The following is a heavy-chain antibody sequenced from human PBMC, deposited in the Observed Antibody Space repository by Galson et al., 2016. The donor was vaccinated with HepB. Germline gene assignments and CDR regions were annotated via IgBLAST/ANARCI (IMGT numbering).Heavy chain of an antibody. CDR2: INHSRNT. V-gene: IGHV4-34*01. CDR3: ARGTYYDSATRFDH. Sequence: LRLSCAASGLIFSDYDMSWIRQAPGKGLEWIGEINHSRNTNYNQSLKSRVNLSVDMSKKQFSLELNSVTAADTAIYFCARGTYYDSATRFDHWGQGSLVTVAS. J-gene: IGHJ5*02. D-gene: IGHD3-3*01. CDR1: GLIFSDYD.